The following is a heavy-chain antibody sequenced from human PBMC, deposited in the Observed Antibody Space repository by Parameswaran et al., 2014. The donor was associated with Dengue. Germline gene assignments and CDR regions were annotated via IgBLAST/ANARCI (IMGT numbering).Heavy chain of an antibody. Sequence: WIRQPPGKGLEWIGYIYYSGSTNYNPSLKSRVTISVDTSKNQFSLKLSSVTAADTAVYYCARGGRWLQFMDYWGQGTLVTVSS. V-gene: IGHV4-59*01. J-gene: IGHJ4*02. CDR2: IYYSGST. CDR3: ARGGRWLQFMDY. D-gene: IGHD5-24*01.